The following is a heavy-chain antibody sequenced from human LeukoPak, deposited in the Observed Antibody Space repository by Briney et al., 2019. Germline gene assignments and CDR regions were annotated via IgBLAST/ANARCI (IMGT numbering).Heavy chain of an antibody. D-gene: IGHD2-8*01. CDR1: GFSFNSYS. Sequence: AGSLRLSCAASGFSFNSYSMNWVRQAPGKGLEWVSYISSSSSTIYYAASVKGRFTISRDNAKNSLYLQMNSLRDEDTAVYYCARDKNGYYYYGMDVWGQGTTVTVSS. J-gene: IGHJ6*02. CDR2: ISSSSSTI. V-gene: IGHV3-48*02. CDR3: ARDKNGYYYYGMDV.